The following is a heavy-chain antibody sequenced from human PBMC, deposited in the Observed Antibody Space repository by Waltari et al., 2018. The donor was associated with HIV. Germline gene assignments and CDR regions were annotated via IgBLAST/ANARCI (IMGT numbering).Heavy chain of an antibody. J-gene: IGHJ3*02. D-gene: IGHD6-13*01. V-gene: IGHV3-15*01. CDR3: TTFTAAGAFDI. CDR2: LKMKVDDGIT. CDR1: GFTFNNAW. Sequence: EVQLVESGGDLVKPGGSLRLYCAGAGFTFNNAWMTGVRQAPGNGFEWFGRLKMKVDDGITDYAAPVNGRFIVSRDDSKNTLYQQRYSLKPDDTAVYYCTTFTAAGAFDIWGQGTMVTVSS.